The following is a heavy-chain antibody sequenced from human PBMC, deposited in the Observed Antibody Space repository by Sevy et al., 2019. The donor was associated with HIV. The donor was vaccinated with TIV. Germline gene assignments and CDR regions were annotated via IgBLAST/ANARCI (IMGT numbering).Heavy chain of an antibody. CDR2: TRNKADGYTT. D-gene: IGHD6-13*01. CDR1: GFTFSDHY. J-gene: IGHJ4*02. Sequence: GGFLRLSCAASGFTFSDHYMEWVRQAPGKGLEWVGRTRNKADGYTTEYAASVKGRFTISRDDSENSLYLQMNSLKTEDPAVYYCSTHAGIAAAGRVFDYWGQGALVTVSS. CDR3: STHAGIAAAGRVFDY. V-gene: IGHV3-72*01.